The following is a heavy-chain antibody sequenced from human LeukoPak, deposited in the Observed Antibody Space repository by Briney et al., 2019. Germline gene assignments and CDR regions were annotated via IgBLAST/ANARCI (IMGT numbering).Heavy chain of an antibody. D-gene: IGHD6-6*01. CDR2: INHSGST. CDR3: ARGIAARSYYYYGMDV. Sequence: PSETLSLTCAVYGGSFSVYYWSWIRQPPGKGLEWIGEINHSGSTNYNPSLKSRVTISVDTSKNQFSLKLSSVTAADTAVYYCARGIAARSYYYYGMDVWGQGTTVTVSS. V-gene: IGHV4-34*01. J-gene: IGHJ6*02. CDR1: GGSFSVYY.